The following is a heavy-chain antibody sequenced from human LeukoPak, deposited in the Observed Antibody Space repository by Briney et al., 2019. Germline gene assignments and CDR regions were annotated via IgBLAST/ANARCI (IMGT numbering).Heavy chain of an antibody. D-gene: IGHD2/OR15-2a*01. CDR3: ARAYLSRETYYYYYYGMDV. CDR1: GGSISSGSYY. CDR2: IYTSGST. Sequence: PSQTLSLTCTVAGGSISSGSYYWSWIRQPAGKGLEWIGRIYTSGSTNYNPSLKTRVTISVDTSKNQFSLKLSSVTAADTAVYYCARAYLSRETYYYYYYGMDVWGQGTMVTVSS. V-gene: IGHV4-61*02. J-gene: IGHJ6*02.